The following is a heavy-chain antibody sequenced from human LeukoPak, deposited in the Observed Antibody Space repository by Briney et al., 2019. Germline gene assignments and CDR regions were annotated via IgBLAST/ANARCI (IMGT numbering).Heavy chain of an antibody. V-gene: IGHV1-18*01. D-gene: IGHD3-3*01. Sequence: ASVKVSCKAPGYTFTSYGIGWVRQAPGQGLEWMGWISPYNGNTKYPQKFQGRVIMTTDTATTTVYMELRSLTSDGTAMYYCAGQGGYAWSWFDPWGQGTLVTVSS. CDR3: AGQGGYAWSWFDP. J-gene: IGHJ5*02. CDR1: GYTFTSYG. CDR2: ISPYNGNT.